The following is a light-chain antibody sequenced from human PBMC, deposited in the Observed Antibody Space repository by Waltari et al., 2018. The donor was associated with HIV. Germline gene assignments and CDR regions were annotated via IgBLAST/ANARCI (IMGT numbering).Light chain of an antibody. J-gene: IGLJ3*02. V-gene: IGLV10-54*04. CDR1: SNNVGNQG. CDR2: RNN. CDR3: SAWDSSLSAWV. Sequence: QAGLTQPPSVSKGLRQTATLTCTGNSNNVGNQGAAWLQQHQGHPPKLLSYRNNNRPSGISEGFSASRSGNTASRTITGLQPEDEADYYCSAWDSSLSAWVFGGGTKLTVL.